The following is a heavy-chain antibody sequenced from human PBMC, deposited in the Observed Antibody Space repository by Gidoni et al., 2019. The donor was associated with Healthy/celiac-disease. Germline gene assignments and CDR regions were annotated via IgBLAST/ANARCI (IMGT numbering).Heavy chain of an antibody. CDR2: ISGSGGST. V-gene: IGHV3-23*01. D-gene: IGHD3-22*01. CDR3: AKATYYYDSSGFDY. Sequence: EVQLLESGGGLVQPGGSLRPACEASGFTFGSYAMSGVRQAPGKWLEWVSAISGSGGSTYYADSVKGRFTISRDNSKNTLYLQMNSLRAEDTAVYYCAKATYYYDSSGFDYWGQGTLVTVSS. CDR1: GFTFGSYA. J-gene: IGHJ4*02.